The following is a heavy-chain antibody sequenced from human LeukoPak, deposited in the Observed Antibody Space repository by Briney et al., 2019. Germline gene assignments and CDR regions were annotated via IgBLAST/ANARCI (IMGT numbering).Heavy chain of an antibody. V-gene: IGHV1-18*01. D-gene: IGHD3-22*01. CDR3: AREFKPPGMSMIADFYGMDV. Sequence: ASVKVSCKASGGTFSSYAISWVRQAPGQGLEWMGGISAFNGNANYAQKFQGRVTLTTDTSTRTAYMELRSLRSDDTAVYFCAREFKPPGMSMIADFYGMDVWGQGTTVTVSS. CDR2: ISAFNGNA. CDR1: GGTFSSYA. J-gene: IGHJ6*02.